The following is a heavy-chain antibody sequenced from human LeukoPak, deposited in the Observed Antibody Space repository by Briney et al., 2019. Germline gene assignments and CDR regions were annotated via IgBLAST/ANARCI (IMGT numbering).Heavy chain of an antibody. D-gene: IGHD3-22*01. V-gene: IGHV3-23*01. CDR1: GFTFSSHA. CDR2: ISGSSGST. J-gene: IGHJ4*02. CDR3: AKADSSGYY. Sequence: PGGSLRLSCAASGFTFSSHAMTWVRQAPGKGLEWVSLISGSSGSTYYADSVKGRFTISRDNSKNALFLQMNSLRMEDTAVYYCAKADSSGYYWGQGTLVTVSS.